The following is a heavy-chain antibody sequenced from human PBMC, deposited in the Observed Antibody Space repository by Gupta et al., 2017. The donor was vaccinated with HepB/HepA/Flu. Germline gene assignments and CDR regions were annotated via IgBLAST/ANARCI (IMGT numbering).Heavy chain of an antibody. CDR1: RFTFTKFP. D-gene: IGHD1-26*01. J-gene: IGHJ4*02. V-gene: IGHV3-23*01. CDR2: ITESGDST. Sequence: EVRLLESGGGLVQPGGSLRLSCTASRFTFTKFPMSWVRQAPGRGLAWVSAITESGDSTYYADSVKGRFTISRDNSKNTLYLHMSSLIAEDTAVYYCSAGATTSDYWGQGTLVTVSA. CDR3: SAGATTSDY.